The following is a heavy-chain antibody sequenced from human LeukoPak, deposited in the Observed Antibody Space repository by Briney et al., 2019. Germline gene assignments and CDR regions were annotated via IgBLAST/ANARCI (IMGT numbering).Heavy chain of an antibody. V-gene: IGHV4-34*01. CDR2: IYHSGST. J-gene: IGHJ3*02. CDR1: GGSFSGYY. D-gene: IGHD3-10*01. CDR3: ARERESGAPDAFDI. Sequence: SETLSLTCAVYGGSFSGYYWSWIRQPPGKGLEWIGEIYHSGSTNYNPSLKSRVTISVDKSKNQFSLKLSSVTAADTAVYYCARERESGAPDAFDIWGQGTMVTVSS.